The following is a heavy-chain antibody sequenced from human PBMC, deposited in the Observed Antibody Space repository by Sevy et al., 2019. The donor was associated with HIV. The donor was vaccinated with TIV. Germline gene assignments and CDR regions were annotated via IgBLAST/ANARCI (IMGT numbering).Heavy chain of an antibody. Sequence: SETLSLTCTXSXGXVTNNNFYWGWIRRPPGKGLEWIGSIFFSGSTYYSPSLKTRLTLSVVTSKNQFSLKLNSVTAADXAXYXCXRNPQXPLXDYFDXXXQGILVTVSS. CDR2: IFFSGST. CDR3: XRNPQXPLXDYFDX. V-gene: IGHV4-39*01. CDR1: XGXVTNNNFY. J-gene: IGHJ4*02.